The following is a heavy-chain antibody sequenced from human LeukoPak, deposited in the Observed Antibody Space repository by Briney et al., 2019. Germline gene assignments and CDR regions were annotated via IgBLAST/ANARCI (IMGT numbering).Heavy chain of an antibody. D-gene: IGHD4-11*01. CDR1: GYTFRGNY. J-gene: IGHJ4*02. V-gene: IGHV1-2*02. Sequence: ASVKISCKASGYTFRGNYIHRLRQAPGQGLEWMGWIDANNGDTKSAQKFQGRVTMSRDTSISTAYMDLSSLSPDDAAVYYCARDPSSVTLYFDYWGQGTLVTVSS. CDR3: ARDPSSVTLYFDY. CDR2: IDANNGDT.